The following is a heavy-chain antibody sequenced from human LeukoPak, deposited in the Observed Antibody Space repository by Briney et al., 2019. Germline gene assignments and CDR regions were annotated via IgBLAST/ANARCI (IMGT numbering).Heavy chain of an antibody. Sequence: SETLSLTCAVYGGSFSGYYWGWIRQPPGKGLEWIGEINHSGSTNYNPSLKSRVTISVDTSKNQFSLKLSSVTAADTAVYYCARAPPYCSGGSCYANWFDPWGQGTLVTVS. CDR1: GGSFSGYY. V-gene: IGHV4-34*01. D-gene: IGHD2-15*01. CDR3: ARAPPYCSGGSCYANWFDP. J-gene: IGHJ5*02. CDR2: INHSGST.